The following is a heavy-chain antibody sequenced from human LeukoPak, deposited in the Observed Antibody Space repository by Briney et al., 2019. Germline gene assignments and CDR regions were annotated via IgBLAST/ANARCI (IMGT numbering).Heavy chain of an antibody. Sequence: GGSLRLSCAASGFTFSNYDMHWVRQAPGKGLEWVAVIWYDGSTKYYADSVKGRFTISRDNSNNTLCLQMNSLRAEDTAVYYCARDWVYFDSWGQGTLVTVSS. D-gene: IGHD2-8*01. V-gene: IGHV3-33*01. CDR1: GFTFSNYD. CDR3: ARDWVYFDS. CDR2: IWYDGSTK. J-gene: IGHJ4*02.